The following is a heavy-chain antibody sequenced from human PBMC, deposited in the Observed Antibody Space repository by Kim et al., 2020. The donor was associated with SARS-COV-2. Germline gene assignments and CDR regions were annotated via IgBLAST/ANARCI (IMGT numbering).Heavy chain of an antibody. CDR2: MNPNSGNT. CDR3: ARSPVVSNVLRYFDWPRTQNYYYYYGMDV. V-gene: IGHV1-8*01. D-gene: IGHD3-9*01. Sequence: ASVKVSCKASGYTFTSYDINWVRQATGQGLEWMGWMNPNSGNTGYAQKFQGRVTMTRNTSISTAYMELSSLRSEDTAVYYCARSPVVSNVLRYFDWPRTQNYYYYYGMDVWGQGTTVTVSS. CDR1: GYTFTSYD. J-gene: IGHJ6*02.